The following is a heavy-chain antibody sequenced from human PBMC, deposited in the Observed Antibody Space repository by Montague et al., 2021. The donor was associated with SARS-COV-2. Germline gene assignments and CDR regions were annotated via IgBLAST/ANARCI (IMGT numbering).Heavy chain of an antibody. J-gene: IGHJ4*02. D-gene: IGHD1-1*01. CDR2: TYYRSKWYT. Sequence: CAISGDSVSSHSAGWNWIRSYPSRGLEWLGRTYYRSKWYTDYAPSVKTRITITPDTSNNQFSLHLNSVTPGDTAVYYCAREGTVPGPRGIYFDDWGQGTLVTVSS. CDR3: AREGTVPGPRGIYFDD. CDR1: GDSVSSHSAG. V-gene: IGHV6-1*01.